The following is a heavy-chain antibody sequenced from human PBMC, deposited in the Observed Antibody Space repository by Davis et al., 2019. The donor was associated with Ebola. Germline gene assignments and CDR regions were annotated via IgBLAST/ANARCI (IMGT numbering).Heavy chain of an antibody. D-gene: IGHD3-10*01. V-gene: IGHV1-8*03. CDR2: MNPNSGNT. J-gene: IGHJ5*02. CDR1: GYTFTSYD. Sequence: ASVKVSCKASGYTFTSYDINWVRQATGQGLEWMGWMNPNSGNTGYAQKFQGRVTITRNTSISTAYMELSSLRSEDTAVYYCARGRPLRGVSWFDPWGQGTLVTVSS. CDR3: ARGRPLRGVSWFDP.